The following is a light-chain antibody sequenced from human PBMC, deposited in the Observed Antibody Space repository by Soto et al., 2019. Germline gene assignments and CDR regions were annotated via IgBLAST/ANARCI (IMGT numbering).Light chain of an antibody. CDR2: DAS. CDR1: QDISEY. V-gene: IGKV1-33*01. CDR3: QQHAIVPPCT. Sequence: DIQMTQAPSALSASVGEGVTVTCQASQDISEYVNWYHQKPGKAPKLLIYDASTLETGVPSRFSGSGSGTDFTFTIRSLQPEDIGTYYCQQHAIVPPCTFGQGTKGAIK. J-gene: IGKJ1*01.